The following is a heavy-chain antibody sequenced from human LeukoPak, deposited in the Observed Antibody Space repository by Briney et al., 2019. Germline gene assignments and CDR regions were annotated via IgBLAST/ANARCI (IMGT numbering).Heavy chain of an antibody. CDR2: ISYDGNNK. Sequence: PGTSLRLSCAASGFTFSSYGMHWVRQAPGKGLERVAVISYDGNNKYYADSVKGRFTISRGNSKSTLYLQMNSLSAEDTAVYYCAKEPFPRQYTSSWYYFDYWGQGTLVTVSS. CDR3: AKEPFPRQYTSSWYYFDY. CDR1: GFTFSSYG. J-gene: IGHJ4*02. V-gene: IGHV3-30*18. D-gene: IGHD6-13*01.